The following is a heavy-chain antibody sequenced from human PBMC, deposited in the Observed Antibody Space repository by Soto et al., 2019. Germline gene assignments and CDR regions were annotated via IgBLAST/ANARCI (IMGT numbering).Heavy chain of an antibody. CDR2: IIPILGIA. D-gene: IGHD3-10*01. J-gene: IGHJ6*02. CDR1: GGTFSSYT. Sequence: QVQLVQSGAEVKKPGSSVKVSCKASGGTFSSYTISWVRQAPGQGLEWMGRIIPILGIANYAQKFQGRVTITADKSTSTAYMELSSLRSEDTAVYYWAGGWFGELSSYYGMDVWGQGTTVTVSS. V-gene: IGHV1-69*02. CDR3: AGGWFGELSSYYGMDV.